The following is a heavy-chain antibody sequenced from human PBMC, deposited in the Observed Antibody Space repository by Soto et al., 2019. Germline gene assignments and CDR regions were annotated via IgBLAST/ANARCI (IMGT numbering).Heavy chain of an antibody. D-gene: IGHD1-1*01. CDR3: VRDGTKTLRDWFDP. Sequence: LSLTCAVSGGSISSSNWWSWVRQPPGKGLEWIGEIYHSGSTNYSPSLKSRVTISVDKSKNQFSLKLSSATAADTAVYYCVRDGTKTLRDWFDPWGQGISVTVSS. V-gene: IGHV4-4*02. J-gene: IGHJ5*02. CDR2: IYHSGST. CDR1: GGSISSSNW.